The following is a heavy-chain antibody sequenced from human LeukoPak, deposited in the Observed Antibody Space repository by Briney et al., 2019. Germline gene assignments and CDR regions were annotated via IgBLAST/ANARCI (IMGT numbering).Heavy chain of an antibody. D-gene: IGHD6-6*01. CDR3: ARDGYSSSSYFDY. J-gene: IGHJ4*02. V-gene: IGHV4-31*03. CDR2: MYFSGIT. CDR1: GGSISSGGYY. Sequence: PSETLSLTCTVSGGSISSGGYYWSWIRQHPGKGLEWIGYMYFSGITSYNPSLKSRVTTSVDTSKNQFSLKLSSVTAADTAVYYCARDGYSSSSYFDYWGQGTLVTVSS.